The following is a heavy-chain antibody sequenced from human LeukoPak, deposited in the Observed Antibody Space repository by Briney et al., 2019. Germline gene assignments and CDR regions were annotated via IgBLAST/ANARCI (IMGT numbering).Heavy chain of an antibody. V-gene: IGHV3-23*01. CDR1: GFSFSSNA. Sequence: GGSLRLSCAASGFSFSSNAMSWVRQAPAKGLEWVSAIINSGGSTHYADSVKGRFTISRDNSKNMLYLLMNSLRAEDTALYYCAKDIYGDYGGLDYWGQGTLVTVSS. J-gene: IGHJ4*02. D-gene: IGHD4-17*01. CDR3: AKDIYGDYGGLDY. CDR2: IINSGGST.